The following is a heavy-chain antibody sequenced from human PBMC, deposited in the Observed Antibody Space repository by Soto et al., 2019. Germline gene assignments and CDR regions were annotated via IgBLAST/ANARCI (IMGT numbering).Heavy chain of an antibody. CDR2: IYHSGTT. CDR1: GGSISGGGYS. V-gene: IGHV4-30-2*01. D-gene: IGHD3-9*01. Sequence: SETLSLTCGVSGGSISGGGYSWSWIRQPPGKGLEWIGYIYHSGTTYYNPSLKSRVTISVDRSKNQFSLKLSSVTAADTAVYYCARDLVVASGYDILTGYYRVYYYGMDVWGQGTTVTVSS. J-gene: IGHJ6*02. CDR3: ARDLVVASGYDILTGYYRVYYYGMDV.